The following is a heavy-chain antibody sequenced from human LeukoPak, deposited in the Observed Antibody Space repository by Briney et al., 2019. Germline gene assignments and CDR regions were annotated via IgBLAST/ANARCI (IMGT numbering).Heavy chain of an antibody. D-gene: IGHD5-18*01. V-gene: IGHV3-7*01. CDR3: ARGWIQLWVDAFDI. Sequence: PGGSLRLSCAASGFTFSSYWMSWVRQAPGKGLEWVANIKQDGSEKYYVDSVKGRFTISRDNAKNSLYLQMNSLRAEDTAVYYCARGWIQLWVDAFDIWGQGTMVTVSS. CDR2: IKQDGSEK. CDR1: GFTFSSYW. J-gene: IGHJ3*02.